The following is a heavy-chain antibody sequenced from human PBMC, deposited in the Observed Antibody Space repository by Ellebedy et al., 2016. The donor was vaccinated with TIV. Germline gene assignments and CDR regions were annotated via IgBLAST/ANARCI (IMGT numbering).Heavy chain of an antibody. D-gene: IGHD6-19*01. V-gene: IGHV3-7*01. J-gene: IGHJ4*02. CDR1: GFTFNSYG. Sequence: GESLKISCAASGFTFNSYGMHWVRQAPGKGLEWVAKIKPDGSDKWYVDSVKGRLTISRDSAKNTLYLQMNSLRAEDTAVYYCAKDLHVAGCDYWGQGTLVTVSS. CDR2: IKPDGSDK. CDR3: AKDLHVAGCDY.